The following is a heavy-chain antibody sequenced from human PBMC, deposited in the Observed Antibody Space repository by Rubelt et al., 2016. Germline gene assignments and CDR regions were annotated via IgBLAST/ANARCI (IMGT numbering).Heavy chain of an antibody. J-gene: IGHJ5*02. Sequence: VQLVESGGGLVQPGGSLRLSCAASGFTFSSYAMHWVRQAPGKGLEWVAVISYDGSNKYYADSVKGRFTISRDNSKNTLYLQMNSLRAEDTAVYYCAKDRRVEEWGILFDPWGQGTLVTISS. CDR3: AKDRRVEEWGILFDP. D-gene: IGHD2-8*01. CDR2: ISYDGSNK. CDR1: GFTFSSYA. V-gene: IGHV3-30*04.